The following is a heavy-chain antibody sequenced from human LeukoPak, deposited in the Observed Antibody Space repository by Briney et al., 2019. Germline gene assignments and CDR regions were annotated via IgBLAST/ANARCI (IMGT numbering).Heavy chain of an antibody. CDR2: IKQDGSEK. J-gene: IGHJ6*03. CDR1: GFTFSSYW. V-gene: IGHV3-7*01. Sequence: GGSLGLSCAASGFTFSSYWMSWVRQAPGKGLEWVANIKQDGSEKYYVDSVKGRFTISRDNAKNSLYLQMNSLRAEDTAVYYCARENYSNFYYYYYYMDVWGKGTTVTVSS. D-gene: IGHD4-11*01. CDR3: ARENYSNFYYYYYYMDV.